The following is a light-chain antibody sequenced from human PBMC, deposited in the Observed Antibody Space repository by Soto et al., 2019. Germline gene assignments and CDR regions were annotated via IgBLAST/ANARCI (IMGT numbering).Light chain of an antibody. CDR3: QQYGSSPPT. CDR1: QSLSSSY. Sequence: EIVLTQSPGTLSLSPGEKATLSCRASQSLSSSYLAWYQQKPGQAPRLLIYGASSRATGIPDTFSGSGSGTDFTLTISRLEPEEFAVYYCQQYGSSPPTFGQGTQVEIK. J-gene: IGKJ1*01. V-gene: IGKV3-20*01. CDR2: GAS.